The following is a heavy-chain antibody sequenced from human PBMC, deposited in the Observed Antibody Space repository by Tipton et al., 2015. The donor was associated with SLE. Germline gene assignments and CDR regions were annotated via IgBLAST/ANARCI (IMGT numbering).Heavy chain of an antibody. J-gene: IGHJ4*02. CDR1: GYTFTSYG. CDR2: ISAYNGNT. D-gene: IGHD3-10*01. Sequence: QLVQSGAEVKKPGASGKFSCMASGYTFTSYGISWVRQAPGQGLEWMGWISAYNGNTNYAQNLQGRVTMTTDTSTSTAYMELRRLRSDDTAVYYCARDSRLWFRELLSWGQGTLVTVSS. CDR3: ARDSRLWFRELLS. V-gene: IGHV1-18*01.